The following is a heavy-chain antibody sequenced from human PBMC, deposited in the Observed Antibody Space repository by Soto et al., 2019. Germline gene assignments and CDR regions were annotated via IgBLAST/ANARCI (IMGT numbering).Heavy chain of an antibody. CDR2: ISSSSSYI. D-gene: IGHD3-3*01. V-gene: IGHV3-21*01. CDR1: GFTFSSYS. Sequence: EVQLVESGGGLVKPGGSLRLSCAASGFTFSSYSMNWVRQAPGKGLEWVSSISSSSSYIYYADSVKGRFTISRDNAKNSLYLQMNRLRAEDTALYYCARPGGSFWSGYRDDYYYYGMDVWGQGTTVTVSS. J-gene: IGHJ6*02. CDR3: ARPGGSFWSGYRDDYYYYGMDV.